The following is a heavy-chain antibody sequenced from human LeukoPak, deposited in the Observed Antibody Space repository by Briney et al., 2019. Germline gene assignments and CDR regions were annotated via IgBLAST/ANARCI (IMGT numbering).Heavy chain of an antibody. D-gene: IGHD4-23*01. V-gene: IGHV1-69*04. CDR2: IIPILGIA. CDR3: ARGPDYGGNSDY. Sequence: SAKVSCKASGGTFSSYAISWVRQAPGQGLEWMGRIIPILGIANYAQKFQGRVTITADKSTSTAYMELSSLRSEDTAVYYCARGPDYGGNSDYWGQGTLVTVSS. J-gene: IGHJ4*02. CDR1: GGTFSSYA.